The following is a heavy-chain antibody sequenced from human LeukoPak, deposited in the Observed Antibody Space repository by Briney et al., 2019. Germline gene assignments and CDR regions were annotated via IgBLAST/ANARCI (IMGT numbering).Heavy chain of an antibody. CDR1: GYSISSGYY. J-gene: IGHJ3*02. Sequence: ASETLSLTCTVSGYSISSGYYWGWIRQPPGKGLEWIGSIYYSGSTYYNPSLKSRVTISVDTSKNQFSLKLSSVTAADTAVYYCARPKIAVAVDDAFDIWGQGTMVTVSS. V-gene: IGHV4-38-2*02. CDR2: IYYSGST. D-gene: IGHD6-19*01. CDR3: ARPKIAVAVDDAFDI.